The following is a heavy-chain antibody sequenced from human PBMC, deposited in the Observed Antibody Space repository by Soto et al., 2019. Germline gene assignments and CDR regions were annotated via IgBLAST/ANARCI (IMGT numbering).Heavy chain of an antibody. CDR1: GGSISSGGYS. CDR2: IYYSGST. D-gene: IGHD5-12*01. V-gene: IGHV4-31*03. CDR3: AGVSTWQPGTFDS. J-gene: IGHJ3*02. Sequence: QVQLQESGPGLVKPSQTLSLTCTVSGGSISSGGYSWTWIRQHPGNGLERIGYIYYSGSTYYKPSLQRRITTSVDKTKNHSSLKFISFPAADTAVYYCAGVSTWQPGTFDSWGQGTTVTVSS.